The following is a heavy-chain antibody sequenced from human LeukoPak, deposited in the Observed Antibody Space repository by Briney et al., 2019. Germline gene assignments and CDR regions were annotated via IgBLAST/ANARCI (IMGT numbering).Heavy chain of an antibody. CDR3: ARDLSGYSSFDY. Sequence: SETLSLTCTVSGGSISVGGHYWSWIRQLPGKGLEWVGYIYYSGSTYYNPSLKSRVTMSVDTTKTKFSLKLSTVTAADTAVYYCARDLSGYSSFDYWGQGTLVTVSP. D-gene: IGHD3-3*01. J-gene: IGHJ4*02. CDR2: IYYSGST. CDR1: GGSISVGGHY. V-gene: IGHV4-31*03.